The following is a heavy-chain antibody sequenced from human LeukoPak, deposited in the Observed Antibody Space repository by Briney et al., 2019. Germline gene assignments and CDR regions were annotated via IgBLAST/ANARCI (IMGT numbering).Heavy chain of an antibody. CDR2: IKQDGSEK. Sequence: GGSLRLSCAASGFTFSSYWMSWVRRAPGKGLEGVANIKQDGSEKYYVDSVKGRFTISRDNAKNSLYLQMNSLRAEDTAVYYCARGIVPAVAFDIWGQGTMVTVSS. D-gene: IGHD2-2*01. CDR1: GFTFSSYW. J-gene: IGHJ3*02. CDR3: ARGIVPAVAFDI. V-gene: IGHV3-7*01.